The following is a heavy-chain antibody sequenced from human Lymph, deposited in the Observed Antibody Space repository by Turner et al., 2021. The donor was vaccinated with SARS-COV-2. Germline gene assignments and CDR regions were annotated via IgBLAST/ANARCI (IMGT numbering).Heavy chain of an antibody. V-gene: IGHV4-31*03. CDR3: ARVRSAAGFWCFDL. J-gene: IGHJ2*01. CDR1: GGSISSGGYY. D-gene: IGHD6-13*01. CDR2: IYYSGST. Sequence: QVQLRESGPGLVKPSQTLSLTCTVSGGSISSGGYYWSWIRQHPGKGLEWIGYIYYSGSTYYNPSLKSRVTISVDTSKNQFSLKLSSVTAADTAVYYCARVRSAAGFWCFDLWGRGTLVTVSS.